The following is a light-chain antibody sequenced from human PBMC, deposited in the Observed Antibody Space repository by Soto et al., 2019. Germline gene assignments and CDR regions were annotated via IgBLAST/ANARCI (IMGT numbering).Light chain of an antibody. V-gene: IGKV3-15*01. CDR1: QSVSSN. CDR3: QQYKNWPLYT. J-gene: IGKJ2*01. CDR2: GAS. Sequence: EIVMTQSPATLSVSPGETATLSCRASQSVSSNLAWYQQRPGQAPRLLIYGASTRATGVPARFSGSGSGTEFTLTISSLQSEDFAVYYCQQYKNWPLYTFGRGTKLEI.